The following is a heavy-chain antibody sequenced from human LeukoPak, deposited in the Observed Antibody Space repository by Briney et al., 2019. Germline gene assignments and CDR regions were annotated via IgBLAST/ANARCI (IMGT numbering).Heavy chain of an antibody. J-gene: IGHJ5*02. CDR2: IWYDGSNK. D-gene: IGHD6-25*01. Sequence: PGGSLRLSCAASGFTFSSYGMHWVRQAPGKGLEWVAVIWYDGSNKYYADSVKGRFTISRDNANNSLYLQMNSLRVEDTAVYYCARDSHGSGWTINWFDPWGQGTLVTVSS. V-gene: IGHV3-33*01. CDR1: GFTFSSYG. CDR3: ARDSHGSGWTINWFDP.